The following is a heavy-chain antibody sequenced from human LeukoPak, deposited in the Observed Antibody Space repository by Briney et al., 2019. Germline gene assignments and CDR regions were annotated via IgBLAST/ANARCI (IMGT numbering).Heavy chain of an antibody. CDR1: RFTFSSYS. CDR2: ISTTSSTI. J-gene: IGHJ4*02. D-gene: IGHD3-10*01. CDR3: AREGYYYGSGSPYCFDR. Sequence: GGSLRLSCAASRFTFSSYSRNWVRQAPGKGLEWVSYISTTSSTIYYADSVKGRFTISRDNAKNSLYLQMNSLRAEDTAVYYCAREGYYYGSGSPYCFDRWGQGTLVTVSS. V-gene: IGHV3-48*01.